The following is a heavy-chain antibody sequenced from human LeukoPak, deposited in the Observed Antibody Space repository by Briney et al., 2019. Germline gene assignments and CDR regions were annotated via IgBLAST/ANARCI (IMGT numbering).Heavy chain of an antibody. CDR2: INHSGST. J-gene: IGHJ5*02. CDR1: GGSFSGYY. CDR3: ARMFAITMVRGVIITPYNWFDP. D-gene: IGHD3-10*01. Sequence: SETLSLTCAVYGGSFSGYYWSWIRQPPGKGLEWIGEINHSGSTNYNPSLKSRVTISVDTSKNQFSLKLSSLTAADTAVYYCARMFAITMVRGVIITPYNWFDPWGQGTLVTVSS. V-gene: IGHV4-34*01.